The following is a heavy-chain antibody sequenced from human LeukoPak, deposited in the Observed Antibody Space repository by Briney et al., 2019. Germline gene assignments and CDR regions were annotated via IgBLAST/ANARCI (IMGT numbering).Heavy chain of an antibody. CDR2: INPNSGVT. CDR3: ASFTQEGYSYGSNWFDP. J-gene: IGHJ5*02. V-gene: IGHV1-2*02. Sequence: GASVKVSCKASGYTFTGYYMHWVRQAPGQGLEWMGWINPNSGVTKYAQKFQGRVTMTWDASISTAYMELSRLRSDDTAVYYCASFTQEGYSYGSNWFDPWGQGTLVTVSS. CDR1: GYTFTGYY. D-gene: IGHD5-18*01.